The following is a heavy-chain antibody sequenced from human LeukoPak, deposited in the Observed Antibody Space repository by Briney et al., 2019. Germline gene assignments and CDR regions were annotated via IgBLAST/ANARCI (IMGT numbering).Heavy chain of an antibody. V-gene: IGHV4-59*01. D-gene: IGHD3-22*01. CDR2: IYYSGST. J-gene: IGHJ3*02. CDR1: GGSISSYY. Sequence: TSETLSLTCTVSGGSISSYYWSWIRQPPGKGLEWIGYIYYSGSTNYNPFLKSRVTISVDTSKNQFSLKLSSVTAADTAVYYCARAQPPYYYDSSYAFDIWGQGTMVTVSS. CDR3: ARAQPPYYYDSSYAFDI.